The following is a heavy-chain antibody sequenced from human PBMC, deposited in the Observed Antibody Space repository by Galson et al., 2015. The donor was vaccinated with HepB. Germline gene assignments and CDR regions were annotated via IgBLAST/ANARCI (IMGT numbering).Heavy chain of an antibody. V-gene: IGHV1-18*01. CDR3: ARAGYYDYIWGSLDVYWSFDL. D-gene: IGHD3-16*01. J-gene: IGHJ2*01. CDR1: GYSFTSYG. CDR2: ISGYDDNT. Sequence: SVKVSCKASGYSFTSYGISWVRQAPGQGLEWMGWISGYDDNTNYAQNLQGRVTMTTDTSTSTAYMELRSLGSDDTAVYYCARAGYYDYIWGSLDVYWSFDLWGRGALLTVSS.